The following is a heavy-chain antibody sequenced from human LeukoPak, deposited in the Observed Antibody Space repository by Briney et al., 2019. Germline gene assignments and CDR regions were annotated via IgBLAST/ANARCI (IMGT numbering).Heavy chain of an antibody. CDR3: ARSPERATVDY. Sequence: GGSLRLSCAASGFTFSNNYMSWVRQGPGKGLEWVANINQDGSQTYYVDSVSGRFTVSRDNTKNSLYLQMDSLRVEDTAVYYCARSPERATVDYWGQGTQVTVS. CDR2: INQDGSQT. V-gene: IGHV3-7*04. CDR1: GFTFSNNY. J-gene: IGHJ4*02.